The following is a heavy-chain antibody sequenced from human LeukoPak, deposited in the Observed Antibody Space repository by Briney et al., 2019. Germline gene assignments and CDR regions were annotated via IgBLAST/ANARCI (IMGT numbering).Heavy chain of an antibody. D-gene: IGHD3-9*01. CDR2: IYPGDSGT. CDR1: GYTFTNHW. V-gene: IGHV5-51*01. Sequence: GESLKISCKVPGYTFTNHWIGWVRQMPGKGLEWMGIIYPGDSGTKYSPSSQGQVSISVDKSLSTAYLQWSSLKASDTAMYYCARHYDILTGFDYWGQGTLVTVSS. J-gene: IGHJ4*02. CDR3: ARHYDILTGFDY.